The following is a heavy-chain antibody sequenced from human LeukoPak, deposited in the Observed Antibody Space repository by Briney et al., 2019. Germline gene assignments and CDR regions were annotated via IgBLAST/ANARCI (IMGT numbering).Heavy chain of an antibody. V-gene: IGHV5-51*01. D-gene: IGHD1-1*01. Sequence: KFGESLKISCKGSGYSFTSYWIGWVRQMPGKGLEWMGIIYPGDSETRYSPSFQGQVTISADKSISTAYLQWSSLKASDTAMYYCARQRLENGHYYYGMDVWGQGTTVTVSS. J-gene: IGHJ6*02. CDR2: IYPGDSET. CDR1: GYSFTSYW. CDR3: ARQRLENGHYYYGMDV.